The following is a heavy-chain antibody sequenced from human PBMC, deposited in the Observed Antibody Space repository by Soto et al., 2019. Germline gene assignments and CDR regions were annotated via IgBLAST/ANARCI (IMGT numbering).Heavy chain of an antibody. CDR2: IIPILGIA. Sequence: GASVKVSCKASGGTFSIYTISWVRQAPGQGLEWMGRIIPILGIANYAQKFQGRVTITADKSTSTAYMELSSLRSEDTAVYYCAREVGYSSGPYYYYMDVWGKGTTVTVSS. V-gene: IGHV1-69*04. CDR1: GGTFSIYT. D-gene: IGHD6-19*01. J-gene: IGHJ6*03. CDR3: AREVGYSSGPYYYYMDV.